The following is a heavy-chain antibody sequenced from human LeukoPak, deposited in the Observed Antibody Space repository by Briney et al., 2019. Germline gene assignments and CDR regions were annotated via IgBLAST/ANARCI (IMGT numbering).Heavy chain of an antibody. CDR1: GFTFSDSY. V-gene: IGHV3-11*01. CDR3: AKGPLTVLGYFDY. Sequence: GGSLRLSCAVSGFTFSDSYLTWIRQAPGKGLEWVSYISASGSTLYYADSVKGRFTISRDNARNSLYLQMNSLRAEDTAVYYCAKGPLTVLGYFDYWGQGTLVTVSS. J-gene: IGHJ4*02. D-gene: IGHD3-9*01. CDR2: ISASGSTL.